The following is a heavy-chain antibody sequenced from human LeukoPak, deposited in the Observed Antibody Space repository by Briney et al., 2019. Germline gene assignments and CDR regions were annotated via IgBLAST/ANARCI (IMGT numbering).Heavy chain of an antibody. CDR2: ISYDGINK. J-gene: IGHJ4*02. D-gene: IGHD2-8*01. Sequence: GGSPRLSCAASGFTFSNYAIHWVRQAPGKGLEWVTVISYDGINKYYADSVKGRFTISRDNSKNTLYLQMNSLRAEDSAVYYCAREGCTDGICYFDYWGQGTLVTVSS. CDR1: GFTFSNYA. V-gene: IGHV3-30-3*01. CDR3: AREGCTDGICYFDY.